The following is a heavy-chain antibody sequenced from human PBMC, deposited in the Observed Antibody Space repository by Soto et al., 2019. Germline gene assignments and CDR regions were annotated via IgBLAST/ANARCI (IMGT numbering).Heavy chain of an antibody. CDR2: IYRTGST. Sequence: SETLSLTCAVSGGSFTSNNWRTWVRQPPGQGLEWIGEIYRTGSTNYNPSLKSRVTISLDKSENQFSLKVTSLTAADTAVYYCASRDPGTSVDYWGQGTLVTVSS. CDR1: GGSFTSNNW. J-gene: IGHJ4*02. D-gene: IGHD1-7*01. CDR3: ASRDPGTSVDY. V-gene: IGHV4-4*02.